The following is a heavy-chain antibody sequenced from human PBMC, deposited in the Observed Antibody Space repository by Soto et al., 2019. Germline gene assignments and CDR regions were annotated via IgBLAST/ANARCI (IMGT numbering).Heavy chain of an antibody. CDR3: ASLPSYYDSSGYYRGY. CDR1: GGTFSSYA. Sequence: ASVKLSCEASGGTFSSYAISWVQQAPEQGLEWMGGIIPIFGTANYAQKFQGRVTITADESTSTAYMELSSLRSEDTAVYYCASLPSYYDSSGYYRGYWGRGTLVTVSS. V-gene: IGHV1-69*13. CDR2: IIPIFGTA. J-gene: IGHJ2*01. D-gene: IGHD3-22*01.